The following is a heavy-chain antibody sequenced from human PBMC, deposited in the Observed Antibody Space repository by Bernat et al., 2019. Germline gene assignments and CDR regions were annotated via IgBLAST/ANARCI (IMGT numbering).Heavy chain of an antibody. V-gene: IGHV1-3*04. CDR1: GFTFSSYT. CDR3: AREQTPSGDSCYSV. D-gene: IGHD2-15*01. Sequence: QVQLVQSGAEVKKPGAAMKLSCKASGFTFSSYTIHWVRQAPAQRLEWMGWINTGRGDTKYSQNFRGRISITTDTAASTAYLELTSLTSEDPALYYCAREQTPSGDSCYSVWGQGTLVNVSS. J-gene: IGHJ4*02. CDR2: INTGRGDT.